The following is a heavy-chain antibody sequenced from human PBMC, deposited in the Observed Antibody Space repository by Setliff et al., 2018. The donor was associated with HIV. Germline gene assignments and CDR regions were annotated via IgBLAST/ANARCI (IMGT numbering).Heavy chain of an antibody. CDR2: INRDNGGI. D-gene: IGHD1-26*01. V-gene: IGHV1-2*06. CDR3: ARSPDPYSGTTDY. CDR1: FTAYQ. Sequence: ASVKVPASGGFTAYQMHWLRQAPGQGLEWMGRINRDNGGIDYAQKFQGRVTVTRDTSINTAYMELSSLRYDDTAIYYCARSPDPYSGTTDYWGQGTLVTVSS. J-gene: IGHJ4*02.